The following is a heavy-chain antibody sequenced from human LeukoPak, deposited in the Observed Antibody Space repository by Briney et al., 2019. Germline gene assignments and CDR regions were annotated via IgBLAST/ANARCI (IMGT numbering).Heavy chain of an antibody. J-gene: IGHJ4*02. CDR3: ARESVDTSLIHVDY. D-gene: IGHD5-18*01. V-gene: IGHV3-23*01. Sequence: GGSLRLSCAASGFIVSSNYMSWVRQAPGKGLEWVSAISRSGDTTHYADSVKGRFTISRDNSKNTLYLQMSILRAEDTAVYYCARESVDTSLIHVDYWGQGTLVTVSS. CDR1: GFIVSSNY. CDR2: ISRSGDTT.